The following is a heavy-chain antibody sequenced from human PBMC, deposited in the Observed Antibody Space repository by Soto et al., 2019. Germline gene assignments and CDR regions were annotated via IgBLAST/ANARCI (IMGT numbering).Heavy chain of an antibody. CDR3: AKDGSPRITIFGVVYNWFDP. Sequence: PGGSVRLSCAASGFTFSNYAMSWVRQAPGKGLEWVSAIDGSGHSTFYADSVKGRFTISRDNSRTTLYLQMNSLRVEDTAVYYCAKDGSPRITIFGVVYNWFDPWGQGTLVTVSS. CDR2: IDGSGHST. D-gene: IGHD3-3*01. V-gene: IGHV3-23*01. J-gene: IGHJ5*02. CDR1: GFTFSNYA.